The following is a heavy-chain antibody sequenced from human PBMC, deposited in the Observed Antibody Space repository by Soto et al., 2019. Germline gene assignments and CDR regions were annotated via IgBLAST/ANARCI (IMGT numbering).Heavy chain of an antibody. V-gene: IGHV3-53*02. CDR1: GFSVSANN. CDR3: VRGGFD. D-gene: IGHD3-10*01. CDR2: IYGTDTT. J-gene: IGHJ4*02. Sequence: EVQLVETGGDLIQPGGSLRLSCAASGFSVSANNMNWARQAPGKGLEWVSIIYGTDTTYYADSVRGRFTVSRDNSKNTVYLQMDSLRSEDTALYHCVRGGFDWGQGTLVTVSS.